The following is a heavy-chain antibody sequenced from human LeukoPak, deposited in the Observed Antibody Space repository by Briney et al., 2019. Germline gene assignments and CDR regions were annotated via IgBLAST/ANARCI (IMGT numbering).Heavy chain of an antibody. CDR3: VQQLGDY. D-gene: IGHD6-13*01. Sequence: GGSLRLSCAASGFTFSDYYMSWIRQAPGKGLEWVANIKQDGSEKYYVDSVKGRFTISRDNAKNSLYLQMNSLRAEDTAIYYCVQQLGDYWGQGTLVTVSS. CDR2: IKQDGSEK. J-gene: IGHJ4*02. V-gene: IGHV3-7*01. CDR1: GFTFSDYY.